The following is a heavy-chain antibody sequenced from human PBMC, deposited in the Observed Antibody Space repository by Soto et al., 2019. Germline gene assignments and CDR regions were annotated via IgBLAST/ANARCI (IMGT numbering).Heavy chain of an antibody. CDR1: EFTFDDYA. CDR3: AKGSSGWLNDAFDI. Sequence: GGSLRLSCAASEFTFDDYAMHWVRQAPGKGLEWVSGISWNSGSIGYADSVKGRFTISRDNAKNSLYLQMNSLRAEDTALYYCAKGSSGWLNDAFDIWGQGTMVTVSS. CDR2: ISWNSGSI. D-gene: IGHD6-19*01. V-gene: IGHV3-9*01. J-gene: IGHJ3*02.